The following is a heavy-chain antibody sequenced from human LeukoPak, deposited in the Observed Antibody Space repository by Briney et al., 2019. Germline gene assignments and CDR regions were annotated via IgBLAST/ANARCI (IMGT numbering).Heavy chain of an antibody. CDR2: ISCSGGST. V-gene: IGHV3-23*01. CDR1: GFTFSSHP. J-gene: IGHJ3*02. Sequence: SGGSLRLSCAASGFTFSSHPMSWVRQAPGKGLEWVSAISCSGGSTYYADSVKGRFTISRDNSKNTLYLQMNSLRAEDTAVYYCAKEVGATLAFDIWGQGTMVTVSS. CDR3: AKEVGATLAFDI. D-gene: IGHD1-26*01.